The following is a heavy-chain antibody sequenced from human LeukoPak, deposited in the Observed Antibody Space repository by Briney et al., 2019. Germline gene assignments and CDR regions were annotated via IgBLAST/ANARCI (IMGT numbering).Heavy chain of an antibody. V-gene: IGHV3-30-3*01. CDR3: ARAPDILTGYYAGDYYYGMDV. J-gene: IGHJ6*02. D-gene: IGHD3-9*01. CDR1: GFTFSSYA. CDR2: ISYDGSNK. Sequence: GGSLRLSCAASGFTFSSYAMHWVRQAPGKGLEWVAVISYDGSNKYYADSVKGRFTISRDNSKNTLYLQMNSLRAEDTAVYYCARAPDILTGYYAGDYYYGMDVWGQGTTVTVSS.